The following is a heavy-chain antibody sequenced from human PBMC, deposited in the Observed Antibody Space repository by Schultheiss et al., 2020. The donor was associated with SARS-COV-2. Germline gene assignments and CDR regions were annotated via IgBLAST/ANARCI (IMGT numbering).Heavy chain of an antibody. Sequence: GESLKISCAASGFTFSSYGMHWVRQAPGKGLEWVAVIWYDGSNKYYADSVKGRFTISRDNSKNTLYLQMNSLRAEDTAVYYCARDWAGDGMAYEYSSGWYWGDFDYWGQGILVTVSS. CDR2: IWYDGSNK. CDR3: ARDWAGDGMAYEYSSGWYWGDFDY. D-gene: IGHD6-19*01. CDR1: GFTFSSYG. V-gene: IGHV3-33*01. J-gene: IGHJ4*02.